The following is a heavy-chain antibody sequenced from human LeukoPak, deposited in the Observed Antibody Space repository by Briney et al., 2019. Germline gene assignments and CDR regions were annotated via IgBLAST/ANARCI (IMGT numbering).Heavy chain of an antibody. J-gene: IGHJ3*02. CDR3: AKTGYCSGGSCYFRAFDI. V-gene: IGHV3-23*01. CDR2: ISGSGGST. CDR1: GFTFSNYA. D-gene: IGHD2-15*01. Sequence: GGSLRLSCAASGFTFSNYAMSWVRQAPGKGLEWVSAISGSGGSTYYADSVKGRFTISRDNSKNTLYLQMNSLRAEDTAVYYCAKTGYCSGGSCYFRAFDIWGHGTMVTVSS.